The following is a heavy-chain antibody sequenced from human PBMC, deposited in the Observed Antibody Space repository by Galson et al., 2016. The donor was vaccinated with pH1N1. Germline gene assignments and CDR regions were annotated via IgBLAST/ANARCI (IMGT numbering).Heavy chain of an antibody. D-gene: IGHD5-12*01. J-gene: IGHJ6*02. V-gene: IGHV3-53*01. CDR3: ARDEGYVNYYRGMDV. CDR1: SFSVRSNY. Sequence: SLRLSCAVSSFSVRSNYMSWVRQAPGKGLEWVSVIYTGGITQYADSVKGRFTISRDNSKNTLYLQMNSLRAEDTAIYFCARDEGYVNYYRGMDVWGQGTTVIVSS. CDR2: IYTGGIT.